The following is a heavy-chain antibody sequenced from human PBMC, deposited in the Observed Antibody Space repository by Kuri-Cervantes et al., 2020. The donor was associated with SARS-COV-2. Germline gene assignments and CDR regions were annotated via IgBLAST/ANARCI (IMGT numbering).Heavy chain of an antibody. V-gene: IGHV4-34*01. CDR2: INHSGST. CDR3: ARYGSGWRFDY. Sequence: ESLKISCAVDGGSFSDYYWTWIRQPPGKGLEWIAEINHSGSTNYNPSLKSRVTISVDTSKNQFSLKLGSVTAADTAVYYCARYGSGWRFDYWGQGTLVTVSS. CDR1: GGSFSDYY. J-gene: IGHJ4*02. D-gene: IGHD6-19*01.